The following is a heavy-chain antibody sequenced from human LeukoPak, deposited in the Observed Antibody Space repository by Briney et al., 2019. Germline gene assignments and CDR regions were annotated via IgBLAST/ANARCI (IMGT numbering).Heavy chain of an antibody. D-gene: IGHD3-10*01. J-gene: IGHJ4*02. CDR1: GGSISSSSYY. Sequence: QPSETLSLTCTVSGGSISSSSYYWGWIRQPPGKGLEWIGSIYYSGSTNYNPSRKSRVTISVDTSKNQFSLKLSSVTAADTAVYYCARARISMVRGVPLLDYWGQGTLVTVSS. CDR3: ARARISMVRGVPLLDY. V-gene: IGHV4-39*07. CDR2: IYYSGST.